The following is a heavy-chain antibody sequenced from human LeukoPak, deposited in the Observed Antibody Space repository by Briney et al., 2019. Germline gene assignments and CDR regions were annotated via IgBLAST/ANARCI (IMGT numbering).Heavy chain of an antibody. Sequence: SETLSLTCTVSGGSISSYYWSWIRQPAGKGLEWIGRIYTSGRTNYNPSLKSRVTMSVDTSKNQFSLKLSSVTAADTAVYYCAREGPYDFWSGYYANWFDPWGQGTLVTVSS. CDR3: AREGPYDFWSGYYANWFDP. D-gene: IGHD3-3*01. CDR2: IYTSGRT. J-gene: IGHJ5*02. V-gene: IGHV4-4*07. CDR1: GGSISSYY.